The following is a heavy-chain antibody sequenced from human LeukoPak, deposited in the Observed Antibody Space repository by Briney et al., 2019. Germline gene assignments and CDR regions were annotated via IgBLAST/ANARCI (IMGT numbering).Heavy chain of an antibody. J-gene: IGHJ4*02. V-gene: IGHV3-21*01. CDR2: ISSSSSYI. Sequence: PGGSLRLSCAASGFTFSSYSMNWVRQAPGKGLEWVSSISSSSSYIYYADSVKGRFTISRDNAKNSLYLQMNSLRAEDTAVYYCARDRDIVVVPAAEVGDYWGQGTLVTVSS. CDR1: GFTFSSYS. CDR3: ARDRDIVVVPAAEVGDY. D-gene: IGHD2-2*01.